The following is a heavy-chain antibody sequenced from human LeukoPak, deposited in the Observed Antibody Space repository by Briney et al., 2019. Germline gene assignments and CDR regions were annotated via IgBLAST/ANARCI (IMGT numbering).Heavy chain of an antibody. CDR1: GFTVSSNY. Sequence: PGGSLRLSCAASGFTVSSNYMSWVRQAPGKGLEWVSVIDTGGSTYYADSAKGRFTISRDNSKNTLYLQMNSLRAEDTAVYYCAKTYYYDSSGYYYLGWFNPWGQGTLVTVSS. D-gene: IGHD3-22*01. V-gene: IGHV3-66*01. CDR3: AKTYYYDSSGYYYLGWFNP. J-gene: IGHJ5*02. CDR2: IDTGGST.